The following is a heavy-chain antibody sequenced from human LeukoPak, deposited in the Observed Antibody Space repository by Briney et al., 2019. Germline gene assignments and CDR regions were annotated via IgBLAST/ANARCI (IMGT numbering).Heavy chain of an antibody. Sequence: GASVKVSCKASGGTFSSYAISWVRQAPGQGLEWMGGIIPIFGTANYAQKFEGRVTITTDESTSTAYMELSSLRSEDTAVYYCARGRGIAVLFDYWGQGTLVTVSS. V-gene: IGHV1-69*05. J-gene: IGHJ4*02. CDR1: GGTFSSYA. CDR3: ARGRGIAVLFDY. CDR2: IIPIFGTA. D-gene: IGHD6-19*01.